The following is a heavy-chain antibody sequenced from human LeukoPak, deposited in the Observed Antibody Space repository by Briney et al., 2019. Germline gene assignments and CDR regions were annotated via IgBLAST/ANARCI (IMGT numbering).Heavy chain of an antibody. D-gene: IGHD2-2*01. CDR1: RYTFTDYY. V-gene: IGHV1-2*02. CDR2: INPNSGGT. CDR3: ARGGWSLGYCSSSSCLDWFDP. Sequence: ASVKVSCKASRYTFTDYYMHWVRQAPGQGLEWMGWINPNSGGTNYAQKFQGRVTMTRDTSISTAYMELSRLRSDDTAVYYCARGGWSLGYCSSSSCLDWFDPWGQGTLLTVSS. J-gene: IGHJ5*02.